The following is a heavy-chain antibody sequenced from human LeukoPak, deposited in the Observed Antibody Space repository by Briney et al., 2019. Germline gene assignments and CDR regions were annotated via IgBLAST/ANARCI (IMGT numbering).Heavy chain of an antibody. CDR2: ISTTSSYI. J-gene: IGHJ4*02. V-gene: IGHV3-21*01. CDR3: AREESSSSGHYFDY. Sequence: PGGSLRLSCAASGFTFTDYNMNWVRQAPGKGLDWVSSISTTSSYIYYADSVKGRFTISRDNAKNSLCLQMNSLRAEDTAVYYCAREESSSSGHYFDYWGQGTLVTVSS. CDR1: GFTFTDYN. D-gene: IGHD6-6*01.